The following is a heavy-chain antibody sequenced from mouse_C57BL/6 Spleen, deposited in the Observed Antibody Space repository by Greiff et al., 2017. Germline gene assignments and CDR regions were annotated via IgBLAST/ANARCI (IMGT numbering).Heavy chain of an antibody. J-gene: IGHJ2*01. CDR3: ARQNYSNYLDY. CDR2: ISSGGNYS. D-gene: IGHD2-5*01. Sequence: EVMLVESGGDLVKPGGSLKLSCAASGFTFSSYGMSWVRQTPDKRLEWVATISSGGNYSYYPDSVKGRFPISRDDAKNTLYLQMSSLKSEDTAMYYCARQNYSNYLDYWGQGTTLTVSS. V-gene: IGHV5-6*01. CDR1: GFTFSSYG.